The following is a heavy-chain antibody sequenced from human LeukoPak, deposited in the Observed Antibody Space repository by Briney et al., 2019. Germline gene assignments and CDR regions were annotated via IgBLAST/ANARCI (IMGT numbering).Heavy chain of an antibody. J-gene: IGHJ5*02. CDR1: RDSVSRNSAA. CDR3: ARALVAVVPAVNWFDP. CDR2: TYYRSKWYN. Sequence: SQTLSLTRAISRDSVSRNSAAWNWIRQSPSRGLEWLGRTYYRSKWYNDYAVSVKSRIIINPDTSKNQFSLHLNSVTPEDTAVYYCARALVAVVPAVNWFDPWGQGTLVTVSS. V-gene: IGHV6-1*01. D-gene: IGHD2-2*01.